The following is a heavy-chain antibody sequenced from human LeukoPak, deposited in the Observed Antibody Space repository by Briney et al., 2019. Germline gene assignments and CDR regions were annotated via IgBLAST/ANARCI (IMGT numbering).Heavy chain of an antibody. D-gene: IGHD6-13*01. J-gene: IGHJ4*02. V-gene: IGHV3-23*01. Sequence: GETLRLSCAASGFTFSSHGMNWVRQAPGKGLEWVSGISGSGGNTYYADSVKGRFTISRDNSKNTLYLQMNSLRAEDTAVYYCAKDKGTGIAAARFDYWGQGTLVTVSS. CDR1: GFTFSSHG. CDR2: ISGSGGNT. CDR3: AKDKGTGIAAARFDY.